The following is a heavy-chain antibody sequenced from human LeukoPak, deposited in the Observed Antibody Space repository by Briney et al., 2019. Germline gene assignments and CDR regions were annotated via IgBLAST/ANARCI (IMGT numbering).Heavy chain of an antibody. D-gene: IGHD6-19*01. CDR1: GFTFSRYA. CDR2: ILYDGSKK. CDR3: ARGSRVAGTERRHAFGI. Sequence: PGGSLRLSCAASGFTFSRYAMHWVRQAPGKGLECVAVILYDGSKKYYADSVKGRFTISRDNSKNTVYLQMNSLRVVDTAVYYCARGSRVAGTERRHAFGIWGQGTMVTVSS. J-gene: IGHJ3*02. V-gene: IGHV3-30-3*01.